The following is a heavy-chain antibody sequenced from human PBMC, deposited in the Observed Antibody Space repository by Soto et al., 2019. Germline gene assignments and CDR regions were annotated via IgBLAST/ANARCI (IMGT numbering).Heavy chain of an antibody. CDR1: GFTFSSYG. D-gene: IGHD2-15*01. V-gene: IGHV3-30*18. CDR3: AKDRVESLVVVAAMAPDY. Sequence: GGSLRLSCAASGFTFSSYGMHWVRQAPGKGLEWVAVISYDGSNKYYADSVKGRFTISRDNSKNTLYLQMNSLRAEGTAVYYCAKDRVESLVVVAAMAPDYWGQGTLVTVSS. J-gene: IGHJ4*02. CDR2: ISYDGSNK.